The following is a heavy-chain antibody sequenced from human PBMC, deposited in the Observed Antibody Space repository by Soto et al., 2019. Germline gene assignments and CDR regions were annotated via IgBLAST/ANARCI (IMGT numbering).Heavy chain of an antibody. CDR1: GFTFDDYA. J-gene: IGHJ3*02. D-gene: IGHD2-15*01. V-gene: IGHV3-9*01. Sequence: EVPLVESGGGLVQPGRSLRLSCAASGFTFDDYAMHWVRQAPGKGLEWVSGISWNSGSIGYAGSVKGRFTISRDNAKNSLYLQMSSLRAEDTALYYCAKVGKYCSGGSCYSGAFDIWGQGTMVTVSS. CDR2: ISWNSGSI. CDR3: AKVGKYCSGGSCYSGAFDI.